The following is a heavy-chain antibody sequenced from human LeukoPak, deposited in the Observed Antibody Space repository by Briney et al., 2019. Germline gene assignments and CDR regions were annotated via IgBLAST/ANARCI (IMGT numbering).Heavy chain of an antibody. D-gene: IGHD2-2*01. Sequence: GGSLRLSCVVSGLSFNKDVMSWFRQAPGKGLEWVSSVSPGGVSPNHADSVKGRFTVSRDDSLNTLYLQTNSLRVDDTAVYYCAKRIDIAVVPEAATHQAFDVWGQGTMVTVSS. CDR1: GLSFNKDV. V-gene: IGHV3-23*01. CDR3: AKRIDIAVVPEAATHQAFDV. J-gene: IGHJ3*01. CDR2: VSPGGVSP.